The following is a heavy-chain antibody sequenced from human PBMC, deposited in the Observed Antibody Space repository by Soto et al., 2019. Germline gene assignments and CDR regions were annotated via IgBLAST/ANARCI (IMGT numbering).Heavy chain of an antibody. D-gene: IGHD2-15*01. J-gene: IGHJ3*02. CDR2: IYYSGST. Sequence: SETLSLTCTLSGGSISNGAYYWSCIRQHPGKGLEWIGYIYYSGSTYYNPSLKSRVTISVDTSKNQFSLKLSSVTAADTAVYYCARDCSGGSCYHAFDIWGQGTMVTVSS. CDR1: GGSISNGAYY. CDR3: ARDCSGGSCYHAFDI. V-gene: IGHV4-31*03.